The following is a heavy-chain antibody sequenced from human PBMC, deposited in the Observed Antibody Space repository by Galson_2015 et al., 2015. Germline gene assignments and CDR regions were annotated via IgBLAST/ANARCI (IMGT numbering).Heavy chain of an antibody. Sequence: IKQDGSEKYYVDSVKGRFTISRDNAKNSLYLQMNSLRAEDTAVYYCIRQLVSSGYGMDVWGQGTTVTVSS. CDR3: IRQLVSSGYGMDV. CDR2: IKQDGSEK. V-gene: IGHV3-7*03. D-gene: IGHD6-13*01. J-gene: IGHJ6*02.